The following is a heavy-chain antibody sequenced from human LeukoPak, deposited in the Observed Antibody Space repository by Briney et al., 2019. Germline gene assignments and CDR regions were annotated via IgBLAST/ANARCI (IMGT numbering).Heavy chain of an antibody. CDR2: IFYSGST. J-gene: IGHJ5*02. Sequence: SETLSLTCTVSGASINSGAYYWRWLRQPPGKGLEWIVYIFYSGSTSYNPSLKSRLTLSVDTSKNQFSLKLSSVTAADTAVYYCARYGGCSGGTCYAWFDPWGQGTLVTVSS. CDR3: ARYGGCSGGTCYAWFDP. D-gene: IGHD2-15*01. V-gene: IGHV4-31*03. CDR1: GASINSGAYY.